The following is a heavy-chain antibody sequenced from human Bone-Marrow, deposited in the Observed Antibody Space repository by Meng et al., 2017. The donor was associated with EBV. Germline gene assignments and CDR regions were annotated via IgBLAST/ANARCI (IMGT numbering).Heavy chain of an antibody. Sequence: QVQVVQYGYELKKPGASVKVSSKGSEGVKWVRQAPGQGLEWMGRINPNSGGTNYAQKFQGRVTMTRATSISTAYMELSRLRSDDTALYYCASERAYNTFETSDYWGQGTLVTVSS. J-gene: IGHJ4*02. CDR1: EGV. CDR2: INPNSGGT. D-gene: IGHD3-3*01. V-gene: IGHV1-2*06. CDR3: ASERAYNTFETSDY.